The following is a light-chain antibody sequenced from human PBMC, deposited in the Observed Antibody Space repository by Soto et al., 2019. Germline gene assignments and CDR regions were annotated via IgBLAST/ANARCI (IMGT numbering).Light chain of an antibody. CDR2: QVT. J-gene: IGLJ1*01. Sequence: QSALAQPASVSPSPRQSITISCTGTSSDIGGYYYVSWYQHHPGKAPKLLIYQVTNRPSRVSNRFSGSKSGNTASLTISGLQADDGADYYCTSYSSSDIFYVFGTGTKVTVL. CDR3: TSYSSSDIFYV. V-gene: IGLV2-14*01. CDR1: SSDIGGYYY.